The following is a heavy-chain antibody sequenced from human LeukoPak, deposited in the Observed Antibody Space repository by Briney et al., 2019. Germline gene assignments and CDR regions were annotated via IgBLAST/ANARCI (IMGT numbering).Heavy chain of an antibody. D-gene: IGHD6-19*01. Sequence: GPSVKVSCKPSGYTFTSYDINWVRQATGHGLGWLGWMNPNSGNTGYAQKFQGRVTMTRNTSISTAYMELSSLRSEDTAVYYCATPYSSGWVGHDAFDIWGQGTMVTVSS. CDR2: MNPNSGNT. J-gene: IGHJ3*02. CDR1: GYTFTSYD. V-gene: IGHV1-8*01. CDR3: ATPYSSGWVGHDAFDI.